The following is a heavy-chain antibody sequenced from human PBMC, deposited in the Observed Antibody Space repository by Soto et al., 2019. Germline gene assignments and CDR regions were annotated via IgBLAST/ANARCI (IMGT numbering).Heavy chain of an antibody. CDR2: IYSGGST. V-gene: IGHV3-53*05. CDR3: ARVITGTTGVWFDP. Sequence: GGSLRLSCAASGFTVSSNYMSWVRQAPGKGLEWVSVIYSGGSTYYADSVKGRFTISRDNSKNTLYLQMNSLRSDDTAVYYCARVITGTTGVWFDPWGQGTLVTVSS. D-gene: IGHD1-7*01. J-gene: IGHJ5*02. CDR1: GFTVSSNY.